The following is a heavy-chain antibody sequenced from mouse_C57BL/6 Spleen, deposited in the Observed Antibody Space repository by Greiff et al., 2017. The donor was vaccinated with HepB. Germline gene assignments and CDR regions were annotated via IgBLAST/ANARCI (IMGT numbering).Heavy chain of an antibody. CDR3: ARSGWDEGDY. CDR1: GYTFTDYY. J-gene: IGHJ2*01. CDR2: IYPGSGNT. D-gene: IGHD4-1*01. V-gene: IGHV1-76*01. Sequence: VQLQQSGAELVRPGASVKLSCKASGYTFTDYYINWVKQRPGQGLEWIARIYPGSGNTYYNEKFKGKATLTAEKSSSTAYMQLSSLTSEDSAVYFCARSGWDEGDYWGQGTTLTVSS.